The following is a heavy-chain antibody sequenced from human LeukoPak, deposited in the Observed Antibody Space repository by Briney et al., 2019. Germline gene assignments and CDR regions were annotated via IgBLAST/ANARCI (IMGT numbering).Heavy chain of an antibody. J-gene: IGHJ5*02. CDR2: ISAHTGTT. D-gene: IGHD3-10*01. CDR1: GYTFTSYG. Sequence: ASVKVSCKASGYTFTSYGITWVRQAPGQGLEWMGWISAHTGTTNYAQKFQGRVTMTIDTSTSTAFMELRSLRSDDTAVYYCARESQDYGSGMGDWFDPWGQGTLVTVSS. CDR3: ARESQDYGSGMGDWFDP. V-gene: IGHV1-18*01.